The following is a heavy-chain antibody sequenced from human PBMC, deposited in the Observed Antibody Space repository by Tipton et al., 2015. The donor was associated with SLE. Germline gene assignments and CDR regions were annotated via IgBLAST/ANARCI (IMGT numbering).Heavy chain of an antibody. CDR1: GGSISSYY. J-gene: IGHJ6*02. CDR2: IYYSGST. CDR3: ARHHGSGWLYGLDV. D-gene: IGHD6-19*01. Sequence: TLSLTCAVYGGSISSYYWSWIRQPPGKGLEWIGYIYYSGSTNYNPSLKSRVTISVDTSKNQFSLNLTSVTAADTAVYYCARHHGSGWLYGLDVWGQGTTVTVSS. V-gene: IGHV4-59*08.